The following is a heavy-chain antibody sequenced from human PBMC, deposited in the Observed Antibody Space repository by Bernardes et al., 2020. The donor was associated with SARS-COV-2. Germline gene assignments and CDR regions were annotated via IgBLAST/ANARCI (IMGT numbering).Heavy chain of an antibody. CDR2: LHSSGRT. J-gene: IGHJ6*02. D-gene: IGHD3-10*01. Sequence: WGTLRLTCTVSGASFSGYYWSWIRQPPGTGLAWIVYLHSSGRTHYNPSLKSRVTISLDRTKNQFSLKLSSVTAADTALYYCARLSGSSYYYYGMDVWGQGTTVAVYS. CDR3: ARLSGSSYYYYGMDV. CDR1: GASFSGYY. V-gene: IGHV4-59*01.